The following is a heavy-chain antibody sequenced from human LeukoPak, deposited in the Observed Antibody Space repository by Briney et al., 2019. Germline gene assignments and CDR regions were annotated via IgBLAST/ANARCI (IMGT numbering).Heavy chain of an antibody. Sequence: GSLRLSCAASGFTFSNAWMNWVRQAPGKGLEWIGYVYYSGSTNYNPSLKSRVTISVDTSKNQFSLKLTSVTAADTAVYYCARGDSGSFSQFDCWGQGTLVTVSS. V-gene: IGHV4-59*01. J-gene: IGHJ4*02. CDR1: GFTFSNAW. CDR3: ARGDSGSFSQFDC. CDR2: VYYSGST. D-gene: IGHD1-26*01.